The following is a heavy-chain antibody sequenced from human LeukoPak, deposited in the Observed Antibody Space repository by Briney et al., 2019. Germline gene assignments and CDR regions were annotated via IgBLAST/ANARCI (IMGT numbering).Heavy chain of an antibody. CDR3: ARHAMATANQHFDH. V-gene: IGHV4-4*09. Sequence: SETLSLTCTVSGASITNFYWSWVRLPPGKGLEWIGYIYPSGTTNYNPSLQSRVTMSLDTSKNQLSLRLSSVTAADTAVYYCARHAMATANQHFDHWGQGTLVNVSS. D-gene: IGHD5-24*01. CDR2: IYPSGTT. J-gene: IGHJ4*02. CDR1: GASITNFY.